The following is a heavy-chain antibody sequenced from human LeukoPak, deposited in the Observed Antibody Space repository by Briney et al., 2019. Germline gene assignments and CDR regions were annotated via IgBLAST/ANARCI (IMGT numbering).Heavy chain of an antibody. CDR3: ARTYYYYYYMDV. J-gene: IGHJ6*03. CDR1: GGSISSYY. CDR2: IYYSGST. V-gene: IGHV4-59*12. Sequence: SETLSLTCTVSGGSISSYYWTWIRQPPGKGLEWIGYIYYSGSTNYNPSLKSRVTISVDTSKNQFSLKLSSVTAADTAVYYCARTYYYYYYMDVWGKGTTVTVSS.